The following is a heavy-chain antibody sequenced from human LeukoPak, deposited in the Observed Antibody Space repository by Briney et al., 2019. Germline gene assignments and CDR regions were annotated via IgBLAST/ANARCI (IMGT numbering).Heavy chain of an antibody. Sequence: SVKVSCKASGGTFSSYAISWVRQAPGQGLEWMGGIIPIFGTANYAQKFQGRVTITTDESTSTAYMELSSLRSEDTAMYYCARGAPMATIRAYYFDYWGQGTLVTVSS. CDR2: IIPIFGTA. J-gene: IGHJ4*02. CDR1: GGTFSSYA. V-gene: IGHV1-69*05. CDR3: ARGAPMATIRAYYFDY. D-gene: IGHD5-12*01.